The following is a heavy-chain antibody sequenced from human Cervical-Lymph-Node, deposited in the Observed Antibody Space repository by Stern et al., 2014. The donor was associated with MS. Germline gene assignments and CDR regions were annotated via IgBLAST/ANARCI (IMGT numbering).Heavy chain of an antibody. J-gene: IGHJ6*02. D-gene: IGHD6-13*01. CDR3: ARDPGGIAYGMDV. Sequence: QVQLVQSGAEVKKPGASVKVSCKASGYTFTGYYMHWVRQAPGQGLEWMGWINPNSGGTNYAQKFQGWVTLTMDTSISTAYMELSRLRSDDTAVYYCARDPGGIAYGMDVWGQGTTVTVSS. CDR2: INPNSGGT. CDR1: GYTFTGYY. V-gene: IGHV1-2*04.